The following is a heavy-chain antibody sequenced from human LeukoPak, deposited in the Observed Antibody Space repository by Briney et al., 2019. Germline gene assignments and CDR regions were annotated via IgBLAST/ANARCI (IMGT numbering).Heavy chain of an antibody. Sequence: GGSLRLSCAASGFTFSSYNMNWVRQAPGKGLEWVSSITSSSNYIYYADSVKGRFTISRDNAKNSLYLQMNSLRAEDTTVYYCARNCWDYGSGSYCGIDYWGQGTLVTVSS. D-gene: IGHD3-10*01. V-gene: IGHV3-21*03. CDR2: ITSSSNYI. J-gene: IGHJ4*02. CDR1: GFTFSSYN. CDR3: ARNCWDYGSGSYCGIDY.